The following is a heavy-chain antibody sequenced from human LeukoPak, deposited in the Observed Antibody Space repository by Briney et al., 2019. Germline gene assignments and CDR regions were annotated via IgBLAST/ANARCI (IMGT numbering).Heavy chain of an antibody. D-gene: IGHD3-22*01. CDR2: IKSKTDGGTT. CDR3: TTDLAYYDSSGDSYYFDY. CDR1: GVTISNAW. V-gene: IGHV3-15*01. Sequence: GGSLRLSCAASGVTISNAWLSWVRQAPGKGLEWVGRIKSKTDGGTTDYAAPVKGRFTISRDDSKNTLYLQMNSLKTEDTAVYYCTTDLAYYDSSGDSYYFDYWGQGTLVTVSS. J-gene: IGHJ4*02.